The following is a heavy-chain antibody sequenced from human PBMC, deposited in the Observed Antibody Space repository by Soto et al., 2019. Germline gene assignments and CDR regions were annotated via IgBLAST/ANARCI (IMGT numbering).Heavy chain of an antibody. CDR2: IHYNGRT. CDR1: GASVNDYY. Sequence: QVQLQQWGAGLLQSSETLSLTCAVYGASVNDYYWTWIRQSPGKGLEWIGEIHYNGRTNYNPSLRSRVTISLQTSKTLFALKLSSVTAADTAVYYCARRGGGGYPFYCDSWGQGTLVTFSS. J-gene: IGHJ4*02. CDR3: ARRGGGGYPFYCDS. D-gene: IGHD1-26*01. V-gene: IGHV4-34*01.